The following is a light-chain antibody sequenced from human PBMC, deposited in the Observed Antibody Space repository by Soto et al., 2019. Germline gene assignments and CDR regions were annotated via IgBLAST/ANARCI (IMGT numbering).Light chain of an antibody. CDR3: QQYGSSPT. Sequence: EIVLTQSPGTLSLSPGERATLSCRASQSVSSSYLAWYQQKPGQAPRLLIYGASSRATGIPDRFSGSGSGTDFTITISRLEPEDFAVYYCQQYGSSPTFGGGTKVEI. CDR1: QSVSSSY. CDR2: GAS. J-gene: IGKJ4*01. V-gene: IGKV3-20*01.